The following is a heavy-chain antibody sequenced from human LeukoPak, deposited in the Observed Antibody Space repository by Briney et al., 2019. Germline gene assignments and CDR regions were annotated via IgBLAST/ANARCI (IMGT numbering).Heavy chain of an antibody. CDR2: INPDGSNT. CDR3: ARENWYLDR. J-gene: IGHJ2*01. Sequence: GGSLRLSCAASGFTFSDYYMNWIRQAPGKGLVWVSRINPDGSNTNYADSVMGRFTISRDNAKNTLYLQMNGLRADDTAVYYCARENWYLDRWGRGTLVTVSS. V-gene: IGHV3-74*01. CDR1: GFTFSDYY.